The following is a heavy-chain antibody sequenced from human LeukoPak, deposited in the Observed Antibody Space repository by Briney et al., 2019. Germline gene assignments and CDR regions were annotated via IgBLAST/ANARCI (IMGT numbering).Heavy chain of an antibody. Sequence: PGGSLRLSCAASGFTFSNYDMHWVRQATGKGLEWVSAIGVAANTFYSGSVKGSFTISRENAKNSLYLLMTSLRAEDTAMYYCARQNTPHGNFDYWGQGTLVTVSS. V-gene: IGHV3-13*01. CDR2: IGVAANT. CDR3: ARQNTPHGNFDY. D-gene: IGHD1-26*01. J-gene: IGHJ4*02. CDR1: GFTFSNYD.